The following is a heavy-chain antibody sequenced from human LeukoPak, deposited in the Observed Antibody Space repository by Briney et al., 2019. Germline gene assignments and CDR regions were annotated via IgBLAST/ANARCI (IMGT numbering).Heavy chain of an antibody. D-gene: IGHD3-10*01. Sequence: SETLSLTCTVSGGSIGSVGYYWSWIRQHPGKGLEWIGYIYYSGSTYYNPSLKSRVTISVDTSKNQFSLKLSSVTAADTAVYYCARAGRRTITMVRGVPTNNWFDPWGQGTLVTVSS. J-gene: IGHJ5*02. CDR1: GGSIGSVGYY. CDR3: ARAGRRTITMVRGVPTNNWFDP. V-gene: IGHV4-31*03. CDR2: IYYSGST.